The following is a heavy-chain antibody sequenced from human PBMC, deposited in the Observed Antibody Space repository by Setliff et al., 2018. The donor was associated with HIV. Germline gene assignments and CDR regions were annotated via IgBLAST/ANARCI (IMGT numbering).Heavy chain of an antibody. CDR1: GGSISSGSYY. V-gene: IGHV4-39*01. D-gene: IGHD2-8*01. J-gene: IGHJ6*02. Sequence: SETLSLTCTVSGGSISSGSYYWSWIRQPPGKGLEWIGSIYYSGSTYYNPSLKSRVTISVDTSKNQFSLKLSSVTAADTAVYYCARVPSCADTWCYMYYYYYYGMDVWGQGTTVTVSS. CDR2: IYYSGST. CDR3: ARVPSCADTWCYMYYYYYYGMDV.